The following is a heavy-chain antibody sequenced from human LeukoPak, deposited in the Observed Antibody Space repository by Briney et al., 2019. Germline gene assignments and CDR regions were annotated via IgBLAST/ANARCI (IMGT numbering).Heavy chain of an antibody. CDR1: GYTFTSYD. CDR2: MNPNSGNT. J-gene: IGHJ5*02. D-gene: IGHD6-19*01. Sequence: ASVKVSCKASGYTFTSYDINWVRQATGQGLEWMGWMNPNSGNTGYAQKFQGRVTMTRNTSISTAYMELSSLRSEDTAVYYCARGGSGWYGGYNWFDPWGQGTLVTVS. V-gene: IGHV1-8*01. CDR3: ARGGSGWYGGYNWFDP.